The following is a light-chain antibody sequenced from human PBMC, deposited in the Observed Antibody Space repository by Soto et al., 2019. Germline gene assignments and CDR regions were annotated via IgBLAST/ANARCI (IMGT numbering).Light chain of an antibody. CDR3: QQYAYWPET. CDR2: AAS. CDR1: QDIRSD. V-gene: IGKV1-6*01. J-gene: IGKJ1*01. Sequence: AIQMTQSPSSLSASVGDRVTVTCRASQDIRSDVGWYQQKPGQAPKVLMYAASRLHSGVPSRFSGSGSGTNFVLTISSLQPEDFEVYYCQQYAYWPETLGQGTKVDI.